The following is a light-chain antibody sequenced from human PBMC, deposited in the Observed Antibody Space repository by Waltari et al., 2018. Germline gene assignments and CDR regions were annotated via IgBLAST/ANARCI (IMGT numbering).Light chain of an antibody. CDR3: MQALQTSWT. J-gene: IGKJ1*01. CDR1: QSLLHSNGYNY. Sequence: DIVMTQSPLSLPVTPGEPASISCRSSQSLLHSNGYNYLDWYLQKPGQSPQLLIYLGSNRASGVPDRFSGSGSGTDFTLKISRVEAEDAGVYYCMQALQTSWTFGQGTKVEIK. CDR2: LGS. V-gene: IGKV2-28*01.